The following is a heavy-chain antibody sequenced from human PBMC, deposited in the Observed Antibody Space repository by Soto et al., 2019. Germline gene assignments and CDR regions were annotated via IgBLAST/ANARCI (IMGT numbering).Heavy chain of an antibody. J-gene: IGHJ5*02. Sequence: PSETLSLTCTVSGGSISSYYWSWIRQPPGKGLEWIGYIYYSGSANYNPSLKSRVTMSVDTSKNQFSLKLSSVTAADTAVYYCASSTVRGVSQWFDPWGQATLVTVSS. CDR3: ASSTVRGVSQWFDP. V-gene: IGHV4-59*01. CDR2: IYYSGSA. D-gene: IGHD3-10*01. CDR1: GGSISSYY.